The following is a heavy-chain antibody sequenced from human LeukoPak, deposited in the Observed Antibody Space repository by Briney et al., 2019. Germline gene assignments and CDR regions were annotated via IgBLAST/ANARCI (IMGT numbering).Heavy chain of an antibody. CDR2: IYYSGST. V-gene: IGHV4-39*07. CDR1: GGSISSSSYN. D-gene: IGHD6-19*01. J-gene: IGHJ4*02. Sequence: SETLSLTCTVSGGSISSSSYNWDWIRRPPGKGLEWIGNIYYSGSTDYNPSLKSRVTISVDTSKNQFSLKLSSVTAADTAVYYCASVEVAGTSFDYWGQGTLVTVSS. CDR3: ASVEVAGTSFDY.